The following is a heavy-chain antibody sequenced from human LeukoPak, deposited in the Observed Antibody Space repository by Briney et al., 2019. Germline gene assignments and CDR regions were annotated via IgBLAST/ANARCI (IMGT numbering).Heavy chain of an antibody. D-gene: IGHD3-10*01. CDR3: AKDPMVRGVKPYYFDY. CDR1: GFSFGTYW. CDR2: ISGSGGST. V-gene: IGHV3-23*01. Sequence: GGSLRLSCAASGFSFGTYWINWVRQAPGKGLEWVSAISGSGGSTYHADSVKGRFTISRDNSKNTLYLQMNSLRAEDTAVYYCAKDPMVRGVKPYYFDYWGQGTLVTVSS. J-gene: IGHJ4*02.